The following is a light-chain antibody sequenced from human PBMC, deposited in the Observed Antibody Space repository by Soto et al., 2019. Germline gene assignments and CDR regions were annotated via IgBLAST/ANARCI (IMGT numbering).Light chain of an antibody. Sequence: QAVLTQPPSVSGAPRQRGTISCTGSSSHTGAGYDIHWYQQPPGTAPKLLIYGNNNRPSGVPDRFSGSKSGTSASLAITGLQAEDEADYYCQSSDSSLSRVFGTGTKVTVL. J-gene: IGLJ1*01. CDR2: GNN. CDR1: SSHTGAGYD. V-gene: IGLV1-40*01. CDR3: QSSDSSLSRV.